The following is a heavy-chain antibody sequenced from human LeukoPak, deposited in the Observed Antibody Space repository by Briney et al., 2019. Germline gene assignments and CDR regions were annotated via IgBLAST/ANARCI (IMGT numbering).Heavy chain of an antibody. D-gene: IGHD5-18*01. CDR1: GFTFSSYD. CDR2: ISGSSTYI. J-gene: IGHJ4*02. Sequence: PGGSLRLSCAASGFTFSSYDMNWVRQAPGKGLEWVSSISGSSTYIYYADSVKGRFTISRDNAKNSLYLQMNSLRAEDTAVYYCASSTPAMAAFDYWGQGALVTVSS. V-gene: IGHV3-21*01. CDR3: ASSTPAMAAFDY.